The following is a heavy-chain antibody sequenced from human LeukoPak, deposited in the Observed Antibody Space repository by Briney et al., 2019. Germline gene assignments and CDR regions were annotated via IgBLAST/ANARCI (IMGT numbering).Heavy chain of an antibody. D-gene: IGHD3-22*01. V-gene: IGHV4-39*07. CDR1: GGSISSSSYY. CDR3: ARELVGYYDSSGYGSLDY. CDR2: IYYSGST. Sequence: SETLSLTCTVSGGSISSSSYYWGWIRQPPGKGLEWIGSIYYSGSTYYNPSLKSRVTISVDTSQNHFSLKVYSVTAADTAVYYCARELVGYYDSSGYGSLDYWGQGTLVTVSS. J-gene: IGHJ4*02.